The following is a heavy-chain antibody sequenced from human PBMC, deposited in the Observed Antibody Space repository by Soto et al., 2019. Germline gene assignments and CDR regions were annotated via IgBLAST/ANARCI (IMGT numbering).Heavy chain of an antibody. V-gene: IGHV4-38-2*01. CDR3: ARASTGSYYDY. CDR1: GYSISSGYY. J-gene: IGHJ4*02. Sequence: SETLSLTCAVSGYSISSGYYWGCIRQPPGKGLEWTGSIYHSGSTYYNPSLKSRVTISVDTSKNQFSLKLSSVTAADTAVYYCARASTGSYYDYWGQGTLVTVSS. D-gene: IGHD1-26*01. CDR2: IYHSGST.